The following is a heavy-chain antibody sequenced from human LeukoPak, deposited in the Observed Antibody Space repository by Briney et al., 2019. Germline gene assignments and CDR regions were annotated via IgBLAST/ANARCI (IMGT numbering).Heavy chain of an antibody. CDR1: YTXXXXG. Sequence: YTXXXXGISWVRQAPGQXLEWMGWISAYNGNTNYAQKLQGRVTITTDTSTSXAYMEMRSLRSDDTDVYYCXXXXXXXXXXXXAXXXXDIWGQXTXVTVSS. CDR2: ISAYNGNT. J-gene: IGHJ3*02. CDR3: XXXXXXXXXXXXAXXXXDI. V-gene: IGHV1-18*01.